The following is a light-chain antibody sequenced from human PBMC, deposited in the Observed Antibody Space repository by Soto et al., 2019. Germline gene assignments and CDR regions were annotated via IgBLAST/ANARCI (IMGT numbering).Light chain of an antibody. CDR1: QSISTW. CDR3: RHYNSYSET. CDR2: QAY. J-gene: IGKJ1*01. V-gene: IGKV1-5*03. Sequence: DIQMTQSPSTLSASVGDRVTITCRASQSISTWLAWYQQKPGKAPKLLIYQAYSLESGVPSRFSGSGSGTEFTLTISSLQPDDFATYYCRHYNSYSETFGQGTKVEIK.